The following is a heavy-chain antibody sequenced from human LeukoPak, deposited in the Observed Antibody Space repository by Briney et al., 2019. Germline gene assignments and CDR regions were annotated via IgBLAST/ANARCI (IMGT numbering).Heavy chain of an antibody. CDR3: ARGSSGPFYYYGMDV. CDR1: NGSLSFSIYH. CDR2: IYYSGST. Sequence: SETLSLIRTVSNGSLSFSIYHWGWIRQPPGKGLEWIGSIYYSGSTFYNPPLKSRVTISVDTSKHQFSLMLSSVIAADTAVYYCARGSSGPFYYYGMDVWGQGTTVTVSS. V-gene: IGHV4-39*01. D-gene: IGHD3-22*01. J-gene: IGHJ6*02.